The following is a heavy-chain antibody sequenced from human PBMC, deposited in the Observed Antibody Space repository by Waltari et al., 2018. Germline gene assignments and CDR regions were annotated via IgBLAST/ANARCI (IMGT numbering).Heavy chain of an antibody. Sequence: QPLLQESGPGLVKPSETLSLTCSVSGDSLSSRNYFWGWIRQPPGKGLQWIGSIYYPGKTYYNPSRKSRLTISLATSKNQFSLKLTSVTAADTAVYFCASGGGYTNGWDYWGQGTPVTVSS. D-gene: IGHD2-8*01. V-gene: IGHV4-39*07. CDR3: ASGGGYTNGWDY. J-gene: IGHJ4*02. CDR2: IYYPGKT. CDR1: GDSLSSRNYF.